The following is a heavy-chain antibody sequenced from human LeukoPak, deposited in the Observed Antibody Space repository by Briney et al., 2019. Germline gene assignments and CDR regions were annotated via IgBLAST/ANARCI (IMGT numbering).Heavy chain of an antibody. CDR3: ARANDYDNAFDI. D-gene: IGHD4-17*01. CDR2: ITSGGTTI. Sequence: PGGSLRLSCAASGFTFSSYEMNWVRQAPGKGLEWVSFITSGGTTIYYADSVKGRFTISRDNAKNSLYLQMSSLRAEDTAVYYCARANDYDNAFDIWGLGTMVTVS. CDR1: GFTFSSYE. J-gene: IGHJ3*02. V-gene: IGHV3-48*03.